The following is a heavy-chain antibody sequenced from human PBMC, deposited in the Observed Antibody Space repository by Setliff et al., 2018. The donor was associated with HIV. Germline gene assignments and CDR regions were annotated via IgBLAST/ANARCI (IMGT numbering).Heavy chain of an antibody. J-gene: IGHJ5*02. CDR3: ARHEGYNDSLTGYFRYKWYDP. V-gene: IGHV4-39*01. Sequence: KPSETLSLTCTVSGGSIASSTHYWAWIRQPPGKGLEWIGSVYYNGATDHNPSLKSRVTISVDTSNQQFSLKLSSVTAADTAVYYCARHEGYNDSLTGYFRYKWYDPWGQGTLVTVSS. D-gene: IGHD3-9*01. CDR2: VYYNGAT. CDR1: GGSIASSTHY.